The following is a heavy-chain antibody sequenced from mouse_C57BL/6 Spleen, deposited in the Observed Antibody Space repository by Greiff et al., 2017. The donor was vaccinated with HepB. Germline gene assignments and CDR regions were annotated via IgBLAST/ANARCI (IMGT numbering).Heavy chain of an antibody. Sequence: QVQLQQSGPELVKPGASVKISCKASGYAFSSSWMNWVKQRPGKGLEWIGRIYPGDGDTNYNGKFKGKATLTADKSSSTAYMQLSSLTSEDSAVYFCARLNPHYYGSSYYFDYWGQGTTLTVSS. CDR1: GYAFSSSW. D-gene: IGHD1-1*01. J-gene: IGHJ2*01. CDR3: ARLNPHYYGSSYYFDY. CDR2: IYPGDGDT. V-gene: IGHV1-82*01.